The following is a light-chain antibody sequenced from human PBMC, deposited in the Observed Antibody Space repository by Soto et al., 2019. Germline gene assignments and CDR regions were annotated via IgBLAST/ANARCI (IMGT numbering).Light chain of an antibody. Sequence: EIVLTQSPGTLSLSPGERATLSCRASQSVSSSYLAWYQQKPGQAPRLLIYGASSRATGIPYLFSGSGSWTDFTLTISRLEPEYFAVYYCHQYGSSPPFTFGPGTKVDIK. V-gene: IGKV3-20*01. CDR2: GAS. CDR1: QSVSSSY. CDR3: HQYGSSPPFT. J-gene: IGKJ3*01.